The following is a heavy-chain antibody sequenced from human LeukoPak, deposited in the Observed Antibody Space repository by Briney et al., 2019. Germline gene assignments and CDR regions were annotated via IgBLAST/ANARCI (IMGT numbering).Heavy chain of an antibody. V-gene: IGHV3-11*01. J-gene: IGHJ4*02. CDR1: GFTFSDYY. CDR2: ISSSGSTI. Sequence: GRSLRLSCAASGFTFSDYYMSWIRQAPGKGLEWVSYISSSGSTIYYADSVKGRFTISRDNAKNSLYLQMNSLRAEDTAVYYCARASSDYYDSSGYYPYYFDYWGQGTLVTVSS. D-gene: IGHD3-22*01. CDR3: ARASSDYYDSSGYYPYYFDY.